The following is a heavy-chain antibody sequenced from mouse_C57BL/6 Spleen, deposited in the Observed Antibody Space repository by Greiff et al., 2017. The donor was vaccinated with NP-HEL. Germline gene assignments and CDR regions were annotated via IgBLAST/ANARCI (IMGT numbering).Heavy chain of an antibody. D-gene: IGHD2-2*01. J-gene: IGHJ4*01. CDR1: GYTFTDYE. V-gene: IGHV1-15*01. Sequence: QVQLQQSGAELVRPGASVTLSCKASGYTFTDYEMHWVKQTPVHGLEWIGAIDPETGGTAYNQKFKGKAILTADKSSSTAYMELRSLTSEDSAVYYCTRHFYYGYDEDYAMDYWGQGTSVTVSS. CDR3: TRHFYYGYDEDYAMDY. CDR2: IDPETGGT.